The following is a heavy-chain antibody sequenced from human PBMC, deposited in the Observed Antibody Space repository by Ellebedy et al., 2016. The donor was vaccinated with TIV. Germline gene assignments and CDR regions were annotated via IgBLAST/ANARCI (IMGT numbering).Heavy chain of an antibody. V-gene: IGHV3-7*01. Sequence: PGGSLRLSCAASGFTFSSYWMSWVRQAPGKGLEWVANIKQDGSEKYYVDSVKGRFTISRDNAKNSLYLQMNSLRAEDTAVYYCARDFRAYSSGHNAYYYYGMDVWGQGTTVTVSS. CDR3: ARDFRAYSSGHNAYYYYGMDV. CDR2: IKQDGSEK. CDR1: GFTFSSYW. D-gene: IGHD6-19*01. J-gene: IGHJ6*02.